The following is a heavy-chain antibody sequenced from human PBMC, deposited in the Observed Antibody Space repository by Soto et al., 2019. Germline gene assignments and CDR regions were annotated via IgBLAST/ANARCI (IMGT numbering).Heavy chain of an antibody. J-gene: IGHJ6*02. CDR3: TRHESGLRFLEWYPPDYYYGMDV. D-gene: IGHD3-3*01. CDR1: GFTLSGSA. V-gene: IGHV3-73*01. Sequence: VGSLRLSCAASGFTLSGSAMHWVRQASGKGLEWVGRIRSKANSYATAYAASVKGRFTISRDDSKNTAYLQMNSLKTEDTAVYYCTRHESGLRFLEWYPPDYYYGMDVWGQGTTVTVSS. CDR2: IRSKANSYAT.